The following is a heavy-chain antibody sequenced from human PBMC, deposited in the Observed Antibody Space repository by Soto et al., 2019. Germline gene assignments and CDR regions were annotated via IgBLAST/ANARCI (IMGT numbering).Heavy chain of an antibody. CDR3: AKNYGYCSGGSCYPNMAV. Sequence: GGSLRLSCAASGFTFSSYGMHWVRQAPGKGLEWVAVISYDGSNKYYADSVKGRFTISRDNSKNTLYLQMNSLRAEDTAVYYCAKNYGYCSGGSCYPNMAVWGQGTTVTVSS. CDR1: GFTFSSYG. D-gene: IGHD2-15*01. J-gene: IGHJ6*02. CDR2: ISYDGSNK. V-gene: IGHV3-30*18.